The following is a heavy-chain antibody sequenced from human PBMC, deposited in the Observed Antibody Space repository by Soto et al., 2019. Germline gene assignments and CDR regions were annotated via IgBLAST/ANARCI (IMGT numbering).Heavy chain of an antibody. CDR1: GFSLSNTSMR. CDR2: ISSNDEK. J-gene: IGHJ4*02. CDR3: ARRRPRYGDYVFDY. V-gene: IGHV2-26*01. D-gene: IGHD4-17*01. Sequence: VSGPTLVNPTETLTLTCTVSGFSLSNTSMRVSWIRQPPGKALEWLAHISSNDEKSYSTSLKNRLTISKDTSKSQVVLIMTNMDPVDTATYYCARRRPRYGDYVFDYWGPGTLVTVSS.